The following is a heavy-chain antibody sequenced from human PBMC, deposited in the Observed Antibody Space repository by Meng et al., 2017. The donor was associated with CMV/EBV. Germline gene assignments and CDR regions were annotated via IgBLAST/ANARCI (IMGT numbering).Heavy chain of an antibody. J-gene: IGHJ3*02. V-gene: IGHV3-30*02. Sequence: GESLKISCAASGFTFSSYGMHWVRQAPGKGLEWVAFIRYDGSNKYYADSVKGRFTISRDNSKNTLYLQMNSLRAEDTAVYYCAKGGITIFGVVIRAFDIWGQGTMVTVSS. CDR1: GFTFSSYG. CDR3: AKGGITIFGVVIRAFDI. D-gene: IGHD3-3*01. CDR2: IRYDGSNK.